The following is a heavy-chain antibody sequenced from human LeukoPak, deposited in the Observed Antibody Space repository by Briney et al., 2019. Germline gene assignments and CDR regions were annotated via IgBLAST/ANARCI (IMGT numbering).Heavy chain of an antibody. V-gene: IGHV1-8*03. CDR1: GYTFTSYD. J-gene: IGHJ5*02. CDR3: ARSAYCSSTSCRSWFDP. CDR2: MNPNSGNT. D-gene: IGHD2-2*01. Sequence: ASVKVSCKASGYTFTSYDINWLRQATGQGLEWMGWMNPNSGNTGYAQKFQGRVTITRNTPISTAYMELSSLRSEDTAVYYCARSAYCSSTSCRSWFDPWGQGTLVTVSS.